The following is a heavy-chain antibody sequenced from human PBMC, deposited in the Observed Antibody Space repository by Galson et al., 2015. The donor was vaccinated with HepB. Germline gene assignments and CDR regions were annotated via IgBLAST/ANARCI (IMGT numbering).Heavy chain of an antibody. V-gene: IGHV3-30*02. CDR2: IRYDGSNK. J-gene: IGHJ4*02. CDR1: GFTFSSYG. Sequence: SLRLSCAASGFTFSSYGMHWVRQAPGKGLEWVAFIRYDGSNKYYADSVKGRFTISRDNSKNTLYLQMNSLRAEDTAVYYCAKGGIKGGIAVAGTADYFDYWGQGTLVTVSS. CDR3: AKGGIKGGIAVAGTADYFDY. D-gene: IGHD6-19*01.